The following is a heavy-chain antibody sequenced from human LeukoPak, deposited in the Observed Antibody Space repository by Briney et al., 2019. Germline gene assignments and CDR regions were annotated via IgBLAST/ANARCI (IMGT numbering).Heavy chain of an antibody. CDR3: AREGIYRGYDPYYFDY. V-gene: IGHV3-21*01. D-gene: IGHD5-12*01. CDR1: GLTFSSYS. CDR2: ISSSSSYI. J-gene: IGHJ4*02. Sequence: GRSLRPSCGASGLTFSSYSMNWVRRAPGKGREWASSISSSSSYIDYADSVKGRFTISRDNAKNSLYLQMNRLRAEDTAVYYCAREGIYRGYDPYYFDYWGQGTLVTVSS.